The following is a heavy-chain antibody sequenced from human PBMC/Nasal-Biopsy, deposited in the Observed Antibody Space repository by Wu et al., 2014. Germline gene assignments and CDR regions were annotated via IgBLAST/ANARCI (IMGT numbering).Heavy chain of an antibody. CDR1: EFTFGSHG. CDR2: ISGTGRNT. V-gene: IGHV3-23*01. J-gene: IGHJ5*02. Sequence: LRLSCAASEFTFGSHGMHWVRQAPGKGLEWVSGISGTGRNTYYSDSVRGRFAISRDNARNSLFLHMSSLRAEDTAVYYCVKGGQAPVAWLRLPWFDPGAREPWSPSPQ. CDR3: VKGGQAPVAWLRLPWFDP. D-gene: IGHD5-12*01.